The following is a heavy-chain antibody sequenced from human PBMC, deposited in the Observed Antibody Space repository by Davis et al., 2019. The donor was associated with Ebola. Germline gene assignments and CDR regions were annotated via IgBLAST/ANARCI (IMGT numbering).Heavy chain of an antibody. D-gene: IGHD6-19*01. Sequence: KVSCKGSGYSFTSYWIGWVRQMPGKGLEWMGIIHPGDSDTRYSPSFQGLVTISADKSISTAYLRWSSLKASDTAMYYCARVAVAGTLGWFDPWGQGTLVTVSS. CDR2: IHPGDSDT. J-gene: IGHJ5*02. CDR3: ARVAVAGTLGWFDP. CDR1: GYSFTSYW. V-gene: IGHV5-51*01.